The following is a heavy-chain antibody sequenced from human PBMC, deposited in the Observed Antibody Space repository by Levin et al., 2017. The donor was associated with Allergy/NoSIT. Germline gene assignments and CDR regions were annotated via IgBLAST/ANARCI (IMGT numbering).Heavy chain of an antibody. D-gene: IGHD2-15*01. J-gene: IGHJ4*02. Sequence: LSLTCAVSGFTFNSYAIHWVRQAPGKGLEWVSFISYDGNTKYYADSVKGRFTISRDNSKDTLYLQMNSLRAEDTAVYYCARDLSTRYSLDYWGQGTLVTVSS. CDR2: ISYDGNTK. V-gene: IGHV3-30*04. CDR3: ARDLSTRYSLDY. CDR1: GFTFNSYA.